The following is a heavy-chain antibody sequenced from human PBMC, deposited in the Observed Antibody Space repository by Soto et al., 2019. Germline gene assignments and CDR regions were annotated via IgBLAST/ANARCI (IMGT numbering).Heavy chain of an antibody. V-gene: IGHV3-74*01. CDR2: VNGEGTTT. CDR3: ARGQSGSYSLDY. CDR1: GFTLTNYW. Sequence: VHLVESGGGIVQPGESMRLSCVVSGFTLTNYWVHWVRQAPGKGLVWVSRVNGEGTTTNYADSLKGRFTTSRDNGRSTVFLQMNSLGVDDTGVSYCARGQSGSYSLDYWGRGTLVTVSS. D-gene: IGHD3-10*01. J-gene: IGHJ4*02.